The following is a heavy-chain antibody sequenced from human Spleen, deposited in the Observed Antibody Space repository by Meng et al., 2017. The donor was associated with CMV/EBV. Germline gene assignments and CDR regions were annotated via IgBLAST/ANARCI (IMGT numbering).Heavy chain of an antibody. CDR2: IIPILGKT. Sequence: SVKVSCKASGGTSSSHTINWVRQAPGQGLEWMGRIIPILGKTNYAQRFQGRVSITADKSTSTAYMELSSLRSEDTAVYYCAHSTDIVVVPAAINIYYYGMDVWGQGTTVTVSS. D-gene: IGHD2-2*01. CDR1: GGTSSSHT. CDR3: AHSTDIVVVPAAINIYYYGMDV. J-gene: IGHJ6*02. V-gene: IGHV1-69*02.